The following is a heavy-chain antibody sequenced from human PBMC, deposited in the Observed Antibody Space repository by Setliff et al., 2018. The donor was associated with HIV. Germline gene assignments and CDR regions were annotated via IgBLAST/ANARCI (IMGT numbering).Heavy chain of an antibody. Sequence: TLSLTCTVSGGSISSDDYYWNWIRQPPGKGLEWIGYITYSGSAYYNPSLKSRVTISIDTSNNQISLRLSSVTAADTAMYYCVRPVREPVDWGRGTLVTVSS. CDR2: ITYSGSA. J-gene: IGHJ4*02. D-gene: IGHD6-19*01. CDR3: VRPVREPVD. CDR1: GGSISSDDYY. V-gene: IGHV4-30-4*08.